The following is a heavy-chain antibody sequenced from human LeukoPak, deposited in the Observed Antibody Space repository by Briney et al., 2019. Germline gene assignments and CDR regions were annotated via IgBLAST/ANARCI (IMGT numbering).Heavy chain of an antibody. CDR1: GFTFSSYE. CDR2: ISSSGSTI. Sequence: GGSLRLSCAASGFTFSSYEMNWVRQAPGKGLEWVSYISSSGSTIYYADSVKGRFTISRDNAKNSLYLQMNSLRAEDTAVYYCVRDFSWGFDYWGQGTLVSVSS. CDR3: VRDFSWGFDY. V-gene: IGHV3-48*03. J-gene: IGHJ4*02. D-gene: IGHD7-27*01.